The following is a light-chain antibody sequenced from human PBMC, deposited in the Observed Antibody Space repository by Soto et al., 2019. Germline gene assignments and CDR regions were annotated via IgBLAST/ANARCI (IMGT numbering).Light chain of an antibody. CDR1: QGISNY. CDR3: QKYNSALIT. CDR2: AAS. V-gene: IGKV1-27*01. J-gene: IGKJ5*01. Sequence: DIQMTQSPSSLSASVGDRVTITCRASQGISNYLAWYQQKPGKVPKLLIYAASTLQSGVPSRFSGSGSGTDFTLTISSLQPEDVTTYYCQKYNSALITFGQGTRLEIK.